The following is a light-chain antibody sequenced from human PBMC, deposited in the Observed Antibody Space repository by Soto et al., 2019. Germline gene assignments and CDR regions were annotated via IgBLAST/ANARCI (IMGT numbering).Light chain of an antibody. J-gene: IGLJ1*01. CDR2: GVT. CDR1: SSDIGAFNY. CDR3: SSYTDRQSYL. V-gene: IGLV2-14*01. Sequence: QSALTQPASVSGSPGQSITISCTGSSSDIGAFNYVAWYQQHPGKAPKLIIHGVTNRPSGVSSRFSGSKSDYTASLTISGLQAEDEADYYCSSYTDRQSYLFGTGTKV.